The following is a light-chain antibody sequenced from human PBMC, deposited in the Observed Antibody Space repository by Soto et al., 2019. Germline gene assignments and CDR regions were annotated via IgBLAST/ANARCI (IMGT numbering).Light chain of an antibody. CDR3: QQYDTSPRT. V-gene: IGKV3-20*01. Sequence: ELVLTQSPGTLSLSPGARTALSCRASQSVSSNFLAWYQQRPGQAPRLLIYGASSRATGIPDRLSGSGSGTDFTLTISRLEPEDFAVYYCQQYDTSPRTFGQGTKVDI. CDR1: QSVSSNF. J-gene: IGKJ1*01. CDR2: GAS.